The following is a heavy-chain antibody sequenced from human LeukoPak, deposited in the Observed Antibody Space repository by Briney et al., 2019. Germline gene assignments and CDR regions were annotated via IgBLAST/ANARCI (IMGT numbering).Heavy chain of an antibody. V-gene: IGHV3-21*01. Sequence: GGSLRLSCAASGFTFSSYSMNWVRQAPGKGLEWVSSISSSSSYIYYADSVKGRFTISRDNAKNSLYLQMNSLRAEGTAVYYCARVHTRASSDFDYWGQGTLVTVSS. D-gene: IGHD2-2*02. J-gene: IGHJ4*02. CDR3: ARVHTRASSDFDY. CDR2: ISSSSSYI. CDR1: GFTFSSYS.